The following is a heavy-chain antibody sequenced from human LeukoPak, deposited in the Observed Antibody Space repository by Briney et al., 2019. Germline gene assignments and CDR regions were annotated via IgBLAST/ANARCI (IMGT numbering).Heavy chain of an antibody. Sequence: ASVKVSCKVSGYTLTELSMHWVRQAPGKGLEWMGGFDPEDGETIYAQKFQGRVTITEDTSTDTAYMELSSLRSEDTAVYYCATGGRGSGWRFDYWGQGTLVTVSS. D-gene: IGHD6-19*01. CDR1: GYTLTELS. CDR3: ATGGRGSGWRFDY. V-gene: IGHV1-24*01. J-gene: IGHJ4*02. CDR2: FDPEDGET.